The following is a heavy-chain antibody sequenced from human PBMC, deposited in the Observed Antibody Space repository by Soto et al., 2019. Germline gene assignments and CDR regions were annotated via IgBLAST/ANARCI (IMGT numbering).Heavy chain of an antibody. CDR2: IYPGDSDI. J-gene: IGHJ4*02. Sequence: PGESLKISCKASGYSFTSHWIGWVRQMPGNGLEWMGIIYPGDSDIRYSPSFQGQVTISADKSINTAYLQWSSLKASDTAMYYCARNDYNGNSVDYWGQGTLVTVYS. D-gene: IGHD4-4*01. CDR1: GYSFTSHW. V-gene: IGHV5-51*01. CDR3: ARNDYNGNSVDY.